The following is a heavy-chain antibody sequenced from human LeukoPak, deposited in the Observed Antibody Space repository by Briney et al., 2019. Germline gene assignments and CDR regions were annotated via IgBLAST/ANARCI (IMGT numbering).Heavy chain of an antibody. Sequence: SETLSLTCTVSGGSISSYYWSWIRQPPGKGLEWIGYIYYSGSTNYNPSLKSRVTISVDTSKNQFSLKLTSVTAADTAAYYCASLHQIITSTDYFDYWGQGTLVTVSS. D-gene: IGHD3-22*01. CDR3: ASLHQIITSTDYFDY. J-gene: IGHJ4*02. V-gene: IGHV4-59*01. CDR2: IYYSGST. CDR1: GGSISSYY.